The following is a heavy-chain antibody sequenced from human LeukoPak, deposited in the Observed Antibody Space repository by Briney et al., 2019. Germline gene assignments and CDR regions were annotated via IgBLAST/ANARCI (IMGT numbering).Heavy chain of an antibody. D-gene: IGHD3-22*01. CDR3: AKDPSSGYYKGYFDY. V-gene: IGHV3-30*18. J-gene: IGHJ4*02. Sequence: PGRSLRLSCAASGFTFSSYGMHWVRQAPGKGLERVATISYDGNNEYYVDSVKGRFTISRDNSRNILYLQMNSLRAEDTALYYCAKDPSSGYYKGYFDYWGQGTLVTVSS. CDR1: GFTFSSYG. CDR2: ISYDGNNE.